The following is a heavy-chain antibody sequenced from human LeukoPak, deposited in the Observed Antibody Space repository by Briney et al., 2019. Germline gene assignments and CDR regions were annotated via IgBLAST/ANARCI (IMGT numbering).Heavy chain of an antibody. CDR3: ARDASTIRLDY. CDR1: GYTFTSHS. CDR2: ITTNTGNP. Sequence: ASVKVSCKASGYTFTSHSINWLRQAPGQGLEWMGWITTNTGNPTYAQGFTGRFVFSLDISVSTAYLQISSLKAEDTAVCYCARDASTIRLDYWGQGTLVTVSS. V-gene: IGHV7-4-1*02. D-gene: IGHD5-24*01. J-gene: IGHJ4*02.